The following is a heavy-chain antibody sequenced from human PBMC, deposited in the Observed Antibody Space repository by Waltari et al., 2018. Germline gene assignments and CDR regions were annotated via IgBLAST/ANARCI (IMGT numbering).Heavy chain of an antibody. D-gene: IGHD1-26*01. CDR2: ISWNSGSI. CDR3: AKGQYSGSYSDAFDI. J-gene: IGHJ3*02. V-gene: IGHV3-9*03. Sequence: EVQLVESGGGLVQPGRSLRLSCAASGFTFDDYAMHWVRPAPGKGLEWVSGISWNSGSIGYADSVKGRFTISRDNAKNSLYLQMNSLRAEDMALYYCAKGQYSGSYSDAFDIWGQGTMVTVSS. CDR1: GFTFDDYA.